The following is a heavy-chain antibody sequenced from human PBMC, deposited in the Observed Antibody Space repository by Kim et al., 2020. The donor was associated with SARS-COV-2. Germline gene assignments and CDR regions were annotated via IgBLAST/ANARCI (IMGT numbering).Heavy chain of an antibody. CDR2: INHSGST. J-gene: IGHJ4*02. CDR3: SRGRAYSGRDFDY. CDR1: GGSFSGYY. Sequence: SETLSLTCTVYGGSFSGYYWSWIRQPPGKGLEWIVEINHSGSTNYNPSLKSRVTISVDTSKNQFSLKLSSVTAADTAVYYCSRGRAYSGRDFDYWGQGTLVTVSS. V-gene: IGHV4-34*01. D-gene: IGHD1-26*01.